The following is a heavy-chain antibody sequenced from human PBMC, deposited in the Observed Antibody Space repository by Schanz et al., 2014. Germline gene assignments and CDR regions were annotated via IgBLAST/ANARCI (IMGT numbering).Heavy chain of an antibody. CDR2: ISSRSSHI. Sequence: VQLVESGGGVVQPGRSLRLSCAASGFTFSSYGMNWVRQAPGKGLEWVSSISSRSSHIYYADSVKGRFTVSRDNAKNSVYLQMNGLRVEDTAVYYCVRERTNYGGNSYFFDHWGQGTLVTVSS. CDR3: VRERTNYGGNSYFFDH. D-gene: IGHD2-21*02. V-gene: IGHV3-21*01. J-gene: IGHJ4*02. CDR1: GFTFSSYG.